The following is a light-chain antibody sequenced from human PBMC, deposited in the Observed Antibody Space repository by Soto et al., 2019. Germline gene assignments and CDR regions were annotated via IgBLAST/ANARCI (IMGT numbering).Light chain of an antibody. Sequence: DIQMTQSPSTLSASVGDRVTITCRASQSVNKWLAWYQQKPGRAPKLVIYDASTLQTSVTSTFSGSGSGTEFTLTISSLQPDDFGTYYCQQYQSWPYTFGQGTKLEIK. CDR1: QSVNKW. V-gene: IGKV1-5*01. CDR2: DAS. CDR3: QQYQSWPYT. J-gene: IGKJ2*01.